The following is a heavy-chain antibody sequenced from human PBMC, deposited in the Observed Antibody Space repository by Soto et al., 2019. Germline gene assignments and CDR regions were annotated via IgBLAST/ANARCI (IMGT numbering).Heavy chain of an antibody. CDR1: GFSFSSDS. V-gene: IGHV3-21*01. CDR3: VRDPPTGTTLDWVDS. Sequence: EVQLVESGGGLVKPGGSLRLSCAASGFSFSSDSMGWVRQAPGKGLEWVSSISSSGSFMNYADSVKGRFTISRDNAKNSLYLQMSSPKDEDTAVYYCVRDPPTGTTLDWVDSWGQGTLVTVSS. D-gene: IGHD1-7*01. J-gene: IGHJ5*01. CDR2: ISSSGSFM.